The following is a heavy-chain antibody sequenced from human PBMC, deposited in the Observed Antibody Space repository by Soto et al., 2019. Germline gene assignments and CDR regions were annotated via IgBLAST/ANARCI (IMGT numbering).Heavy chain of an antibody. CDR2: IYSGGVT. V-gene: IGHV3-53*01. Sequence: EVQLVESGGGLIQPGGSLRLSCAASGFTVSRNYMSWVRQAPGKGLEWVPRIYSGGVTYYADSVTGRFTISRDNSKNTMYHQMYSLRAEYMAVYYCAGEYCGGDASSCYCSLDVWGQGTMVTVSS. CDR3: AGEYCGGDASSCYCSLDV. CDR1: GFTVSRNY. J-gene: IGHJ6*02. D-gene: IGHD2-21*01.